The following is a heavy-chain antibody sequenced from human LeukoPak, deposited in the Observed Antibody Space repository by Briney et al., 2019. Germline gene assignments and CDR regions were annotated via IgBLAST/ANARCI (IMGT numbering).Heavy chain of an antibody. CDR1: GFTFSSYH. D-gene: IGHD3/OR15-3a*01. J-gene: IGHJ4*02. CDR2: ISSNSDYL. CDR3: ARDFWTAHN. V-gene: IGHV3-21*01. Sequence: GGSLRLSCAASGFTFSSYHINWVRQAPGKGLEWVSSISSNSDYLYYADSVKGRFTISRDNAKNSLYLQMNSLTAEDTAIYYCARDFWTAHNWGQGTLVTVS.